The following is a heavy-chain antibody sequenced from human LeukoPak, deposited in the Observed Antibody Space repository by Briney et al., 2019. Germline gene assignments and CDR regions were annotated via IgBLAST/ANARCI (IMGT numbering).Heavy chain of an antibody. Sequence: PGGSLRLSCAASGFSFSSYGMSWVRQAPGKGLEWVSASGSSGGTYYADSVKGRFTISRDNSKNTLYLQINSLRAEDTAVYYCAKQGHYFDYWGQGTLVTVSS. CDR2: SGSSGGT. CDR1: GFSFSSYG. V-gene: IGHV3-23*01. CDR3: AKQGHYFDY. J-gene: IGHJ4*02.